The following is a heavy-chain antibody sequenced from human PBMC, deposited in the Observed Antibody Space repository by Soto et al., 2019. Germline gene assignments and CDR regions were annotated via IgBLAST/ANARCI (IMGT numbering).Heavy chain of an antibody. V-gene: IGHV3-30*18. J-gene: IGHJ6*02. D-gene: IGHD2-2*01. CDR1: GFTFSSYV. Sequence: PXESLRLSCAASGFTFSSYVMHWVRQAPGKGLEWVAVISYDGSNKYYADSVKGRFTISRDNSKHTLYLQMNSLRPEDTAVYYCAKDLEGYCTTTSCYTYFGLDVWGQGTTVTVS. CDR2: ISYDGSNK. CDR3: AKDLEGYCTTTSCYTYFGLDV.